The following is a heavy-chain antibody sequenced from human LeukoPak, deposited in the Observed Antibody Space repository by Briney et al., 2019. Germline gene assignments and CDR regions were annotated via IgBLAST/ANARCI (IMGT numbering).Heavy chain of an antibody. V-gene: IGHV4-39*01. Sequence: PSETLSLTCTVSGGSISSSSYYWGWIRQPPGKGLEWIGSIYYSGSTYYNPSLKSRVTISVDTSNNQFSLKLTSVTAADTAVYYCARLDSGTYYYYYYYMDVWGKGTTVTVSS. CDR2: IYYSGST. CDR1: GGSISSSSYY. CDR3: ARLDSGTYYYYYYYMDV. D-gene: IGHD1-26*01. J-gene: IGHJ6*03.